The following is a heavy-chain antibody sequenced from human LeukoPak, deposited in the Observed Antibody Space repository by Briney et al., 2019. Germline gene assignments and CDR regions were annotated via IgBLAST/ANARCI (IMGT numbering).Heavy chain of an antibody. CDR1: GGSISSSSYY. Sequence: SETLSLTCTVSGGSISSSSYYWGWIRRPPGKGLEWIGSIYYSGSTYYNPSLKSRLSMSVGTSKNQFSLKLSSVTAADPAVHYRTGLRIAAAETYWGQGPLVTVPS. J-gene: IGHJ4*02. V-gene: IGHV4-39*01. CDR2: IYYSGST. CDR3: TGLRIAAAETY. D-gene: IGHD6-13*01.